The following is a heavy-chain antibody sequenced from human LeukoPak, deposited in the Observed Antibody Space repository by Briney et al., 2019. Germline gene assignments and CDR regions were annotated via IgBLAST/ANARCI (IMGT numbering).Heavy chain of an antibody. J-gene: IGHJ4*02. Sequence: GGSLRLSCAASGFTFSSYAMSWVRQAPGKGLEWVSAISGSGGSTYYADSVKGRFTISRGNSKNTLYLQMNSLRAEDTAVYYCAKEPYGSSGHGPDYWGQGTLVTVSS. CDR3: AKEPYGSSGHGPDY. CDR1: GFTFSSYA. V-gene: IGHV3-23*01. D-gene: IGHD3-22*01. CDR2: ISGSGGST.